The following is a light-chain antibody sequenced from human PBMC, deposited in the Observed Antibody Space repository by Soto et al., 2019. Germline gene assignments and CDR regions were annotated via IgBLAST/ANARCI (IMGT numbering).Light chain of an antibody. CDR2: GAS. Sequence: EIMMTQSPATLSVSPGERVTLSCRASQSVSTDLAWYQQKPGQSPRLLIYGASNRDTSVPARFSGSGSGTEFTLTINSLQSEDFAVYYCQQYNIWPQAFGQGTKVEIK. V-gene: IGKV3-15*01. CDR1: QSVSTD. J-gene: IGKJ1*01. CDR3: QQYNIWPQA.